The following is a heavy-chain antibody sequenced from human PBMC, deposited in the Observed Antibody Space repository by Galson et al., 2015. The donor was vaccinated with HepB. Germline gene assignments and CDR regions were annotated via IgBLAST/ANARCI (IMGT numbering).Heavy chain of an antibody. CDR2: INAGNGNT. CDR3: ARGVGYGDYDFYFDY. Sequence: SVKVSCKASGYTFTSYAMHWVRQAPGQRPEWMGRINAGNGNTKYSQKFQGRVTITRDTSASTAYMELSSLRSEDTAVYYCARGVGYGDYDFYFDYWGQGTLVTVSA. D-gene: IGHD5-12*01. V-gene: IGHV1-3*01. CDR1: GYTFTSYA. J-gene: IGHJ4*02.